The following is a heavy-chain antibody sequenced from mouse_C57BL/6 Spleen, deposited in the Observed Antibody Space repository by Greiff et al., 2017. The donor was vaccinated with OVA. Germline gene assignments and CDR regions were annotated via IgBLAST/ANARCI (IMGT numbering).Heavy chain of an antibody. J-gene: IGHJ2*01. Sequence: QVQLKQSGPELVKPGASVKISCKASGYAFSSSWMNWVKQRPGQGLEWIGRIYPGDGDTNYNGKFKGKATLTADKSSSTAYMQLSSLTSEDSAVYFCARGELRYYFDYWGQGTTLTVSS. CDR2: IYPGDGDT. CDR1: GYAFSSSW. CDR3: ARGELRYYFDY. D-gene: IGHD2-12*01. V-gene: IGHV1-82*01.